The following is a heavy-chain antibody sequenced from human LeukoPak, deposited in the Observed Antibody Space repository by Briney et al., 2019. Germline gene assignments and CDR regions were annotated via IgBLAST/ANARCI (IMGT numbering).Heavy chain of an antibody. J-gene: IGHJ4*02. D-gene: IGHD6-19*01. Sequence: PGGSLRLSCAASGFTFSSYAMHWVRQAPGKGLEYVSAISSNGGSTYYANSVKGRFTISRDNSKNTLYLQMGSLRAEDMAVYYCARDKGSGWYYFDYWGQGTLVTVSS. CDR2: ISSNGGST. CDR1: GFTFSSYA. V-gene: IGHV3-64*01. CDR3: ARDKGSGWYYFDY.